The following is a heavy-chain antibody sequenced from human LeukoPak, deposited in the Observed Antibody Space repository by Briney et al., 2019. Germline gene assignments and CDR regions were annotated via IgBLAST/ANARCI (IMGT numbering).Heavy chain of an antibody. Sequence: GGSLRLSCAASGFTFSSYAMSWVRQAPGKGLEWVSSISDRGSNKYYAESVKGRFSVSRDNSKSTLYLQVDSLRAEDTAVYFCAKRVDYSSSGGYFDHWGQGILVIVSS. CDR1: GFTFSSYA. V-gene: IGHV3-23*05. D-gene: IGHD4-11*01. J-gene: IGHJ4*02. CDR2: ISDRGSNK. CDR3: AKRVDYSSSGGYFDH.